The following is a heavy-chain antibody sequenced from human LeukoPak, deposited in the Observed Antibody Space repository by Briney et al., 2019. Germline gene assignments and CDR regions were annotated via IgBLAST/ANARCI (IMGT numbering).Heavy chain of an antibody. D-gene: IGHD3-16*02. CDR1: AYSISSGYY. J-gene: IGHJ4*02. V-gene: IGHV4-38-2*02. CDR2: IYYSGST. CDR3: ARDGLWGSYGFHYFDY. Sequence: SETLSLTCTVSAYSISSGYYWGWIRQPPGKGLEWIGSIYYSGSTYYTPSLKSRVTISVDTSKNQFSLKLSSVTAADTAVYYCARDGLWGSYGFHYFDYWGQGTLVTVSS.